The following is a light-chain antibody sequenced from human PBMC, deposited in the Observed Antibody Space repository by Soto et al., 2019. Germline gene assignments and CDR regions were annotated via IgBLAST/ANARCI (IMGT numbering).Light chain of an antibody. CDR2: DVS. CDR1: SSDVGTYNY. J-gene: IGLJ1*01. CDR3: SSYAASTTHV. Sequence: QSALTQPASVSGSPGQSITISCTGTSSDVGTYNYVSWYQHRPGKAPKLMIYDVSDRPSGVPNRFSGSKSANTASLTISGLQADDEADYYCSSYAASTTHVFGTGTKLTVL. V-gene: IGLV2-14*01.